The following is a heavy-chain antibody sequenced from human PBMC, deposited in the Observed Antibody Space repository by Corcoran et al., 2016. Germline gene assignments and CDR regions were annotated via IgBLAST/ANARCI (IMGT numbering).Heavy chain of an antibody. J-gene: IGHJ4*02. D-gene: IGHD3-22*01. CDR1: KYSFTNYW. CDR3: AKHRVRGYDSSGYGFDY. V-gene: IGHV5-10-1*03. CDR2: IDPSDSYT. Sequence: EVQLVQSGAEVKKPGESLRFSCKGSKYSFTNYWISWVRQMPGKGLEWMGRIDPSDSYTNYSPSFQGHVTIPADKSISTAYLQWSSLKTPDTAMYYCAKHRVRGYDSSGYGFDYWGQGTLVTVSS.